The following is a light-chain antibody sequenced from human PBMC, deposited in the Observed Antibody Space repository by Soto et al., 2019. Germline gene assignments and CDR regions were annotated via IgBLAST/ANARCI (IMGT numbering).Light chain of an antibody. Sequence: DIQMTQSPSTLSASVGDRVTITCRASQSISSWLAWYQQKPGKAPKLLIYKASSLESGVPSRFSGSGSGTEFTLTISSLQPDDFATYYCQQCNSYPYTFGHGTKLEIK. CDR1: QSISSW. CDR3: QQCNSYPYT. V-gene: IGKV1-5*03. J-gene: IGKJ2*01. CDR2: KAS.